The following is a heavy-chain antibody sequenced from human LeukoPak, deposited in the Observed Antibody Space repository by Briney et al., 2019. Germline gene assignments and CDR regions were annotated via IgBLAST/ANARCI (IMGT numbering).Heavy chain of an antibody. CDR1: GYTFTGYY. J-gene: IGHJ4*02. CDR3: AIGRYYDFWSGYVTFDY. V-gene: IGHV1-2*02. CDR2: INPNSGGT. D-gene: IGHD3-3*01. Sequence: ASVKVSCEASGYTFTGYYMHWVRQAPGQGLEWMGWINPNSGGTDYAQKFQGRVTMTRDTSISTAYMELSRLRSDDTAVYYCAIGRYYDFWSGYVTFDYWGQGTLVTVSS.